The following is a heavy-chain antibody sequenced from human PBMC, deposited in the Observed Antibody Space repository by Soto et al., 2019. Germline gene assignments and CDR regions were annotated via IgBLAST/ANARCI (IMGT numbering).Heavy chain of an antibody. CDR2: IYYSGST. CDR1: GGSISSGDYY. J-gene: IGHJ6*02. V-gene: IGHV4-30-4*01. CDR3: ASWSSAPYYYYGMDV. Sequence: QVQLQESGPGLVKPSQTLSLTCTVSGGSISSGDYYWSWIRQPPGKGLEWIGYIYYSGSTYYNPSRKRRVTISVDTSKNQCSLKLSSVTAADTAVYYCASWSSAPYYYYGMDVWGQGTTVTVSS. D-gene: IGHD3-10*01.